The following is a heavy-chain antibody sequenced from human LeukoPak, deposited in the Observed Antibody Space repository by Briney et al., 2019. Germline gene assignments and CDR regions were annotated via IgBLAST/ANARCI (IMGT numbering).Heavy chain of an antibody. Sequence: GGSLILYCAASGLTVSSNCMILVGQSQGTVLAPVSLTYSGGSTYYADSVKGRFTISRDNSKNTLYLQMNSLRAEDTAVYYCAKNGIRLWFGELFTDYWGQGTLVTVSS. J-gene: IGHJ4*02. D-gene: IGHD3-10*01. CDR1: GLTVSSNC. CDR2: TYSGGST. CDR3: AKNGIRLWFGELFTDY. V-gene: IGHV3-53*05.